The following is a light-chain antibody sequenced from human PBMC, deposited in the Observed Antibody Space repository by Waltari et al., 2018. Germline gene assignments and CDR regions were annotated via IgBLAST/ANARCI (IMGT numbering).Light chain of an antibody. CDR1: SSVVGGYNY. V-gene: IGLV2-14*03. CDR3: SSYTSSTTLGV. CDR2: DFS. Sequence: QSALTQPASVSGSPGPSITISCTGPSSVVGGYNYFSWYQQHPGKDPKLMIYDFSNRPSWVSNRFSGSKTGNTASLTISGLQAEDEADYYCSSYTSSTTLGVFGGGTKLTIL. J-gene: IGLJ2*01.